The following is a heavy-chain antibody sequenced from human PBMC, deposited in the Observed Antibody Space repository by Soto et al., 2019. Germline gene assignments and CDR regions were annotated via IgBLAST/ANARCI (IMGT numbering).Heavy chain of an antibody. V-gene: IGHV3-7*03. CDR3: SGDFLVFDH. CDR2: IKQDGSGK. Sequence: GGSLRLSFAAPGFTFSSYWMSWVRQAPVKGLEWVANIKQDGSGKYYVDSVKGRFTISRDNAKNSLYLQMNSLRAEDTAVYYWSGDFLVFDHWGPGTLVTVSS. CDR1: GFTFSSYW. J-gene: IGHJ4*02. D-gene: IGHD3-3*01.